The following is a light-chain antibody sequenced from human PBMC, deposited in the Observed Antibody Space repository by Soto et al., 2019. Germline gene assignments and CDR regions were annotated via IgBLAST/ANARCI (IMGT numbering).Light chain of an antibody. CDR1: QSISSW. CDR2: DAS. V-gene: IGKV1-5*01. CDR3: QQYNSYSGT. J-gene: IGKJ1*01. Sequence: GDRVTITCRASQSISSWLAWYQQIPGKAPKLLIYDASSLESGVPSRFSGSGSGTEFTLTISSLQPDDFATYYCQQYNSYSGTFGQGTKVDIK.